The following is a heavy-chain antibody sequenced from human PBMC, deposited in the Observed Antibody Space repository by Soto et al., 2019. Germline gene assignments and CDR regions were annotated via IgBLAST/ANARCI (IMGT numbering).Heavy chain of an antibody. Sequence: GGSLRLSCVASGFTFSSYAMSWVRQAPGKGLEWVSAISGSGGSTYYADSVKGRFTISRDNSKNTLYLQMNSLRAEDTAVYYCAKDWYSSSWYVYYFDYWGQGTLVTV. CDR2: ISGSGGST. V-gene: IGHV3-23*01. CDR3: AKDWYSSSWYVYYFDY. D-gene: IGHD6-13*01. CDR1: GFTFSSYA. J-gene: IGHJ4*02.